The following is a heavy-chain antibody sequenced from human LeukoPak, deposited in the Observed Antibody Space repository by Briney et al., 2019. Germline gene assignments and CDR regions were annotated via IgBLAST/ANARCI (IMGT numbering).Heavy chain of an antibody. CDR2: ISYDGSNK. V-gene: IGHV3-30*18. D-gene: IGHD5-18*01. CDR1: GFTFSNYG. J-gene: IGHJ4*02. CDR3: AKARYTYGTYYFDY. Sequence: PGGSLRLSCAASGFTFSNYGMHWVRQAPGKALEWVAVISYDGSNKYYADSVKGRFTISRDNYKNTLFLQINSLRAEDTAVYYCAKARYTYGTYYFDYWGQGTLVTVSS.